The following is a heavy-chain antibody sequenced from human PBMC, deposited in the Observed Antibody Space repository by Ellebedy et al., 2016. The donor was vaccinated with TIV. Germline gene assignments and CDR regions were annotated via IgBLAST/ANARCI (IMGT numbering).Heavy chain of an antibody. Sequence: MPSETLSLTCTVSGGSISSTSHYWGWIRQPPGKGLEWVGNMYYSGSTYYNPSLKSRVTISGDTSKSQFSLKLSSVTAADTAVYYCARDRFTSIGNGFDLWGRGTLVTVSS. CDR3: ARDRFTSIGNGFDL. V-gene: IGHV4-39*07. J-gene: IGHJ2*01. CDR1: GGSISSTSHY. D-gene: IGHD4-23*01. CDR2: MYYSGST.